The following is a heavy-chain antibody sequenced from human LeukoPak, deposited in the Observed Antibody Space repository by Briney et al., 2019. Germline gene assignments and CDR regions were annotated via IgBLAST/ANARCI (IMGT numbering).Heavy chain of an antibody. Sequence: ASVKVSCKASGGTFSSYAIGWVRQAPGQGLEWMGGIIPIFGTANYAQKFQGRVTITADESTSTAYMELSSLRSEDTAVYYCASGGVVVPAAIGNWFDPWGQGTLVTVSS. J-gene: IGHJ5*02. CDR3: ASGGVVVPAAIGNWFDP. V-gene: IGHV1-69*13. CDR1: GGTFSSYA. CDR2: IIPIFGTA. D-gene: IGHD2-2*02.